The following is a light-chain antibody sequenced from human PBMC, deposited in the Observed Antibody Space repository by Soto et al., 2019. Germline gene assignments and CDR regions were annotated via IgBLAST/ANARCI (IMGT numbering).Light chain of an antibody. V-gene: IGKV1-5*03. CDR2: KAS. Sequence: DIQMNQSPSTLSASVGDRVTITCRASSSISSWLSWYQQKPGKAPKLLIYKASSLESGVPSRFRGSGSGTQFTLLLSSQQADDFATYCFQQYNRSPYTFAQPTKLQIK. J-gene: IGKJ2*01. CDR3: QQYNRSPYT. CDR1: SSISSW.